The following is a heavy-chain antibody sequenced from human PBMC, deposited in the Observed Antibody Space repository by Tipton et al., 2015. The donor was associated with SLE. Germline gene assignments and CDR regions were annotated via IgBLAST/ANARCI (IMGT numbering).Heavy chain of an antibody. J-gene: IGHJ4*02. Sequence: SLRLSCAASGFTVSSNYMSWVRQAPGKGLEWVSVIYSGGSTYYADSVKDRFTISRDNSKNTLYLQMNSLRTEDTAVYYCARDRRVQFLEWFLDYWGQGTLVTVSS. CDR2: IYSGGST. CDR3: ARDRRVQFLEWFLDY. CDR1: GFTVSSNY. V-gene: IGHV3-53*05. D-gene: IGHD3-3*01.